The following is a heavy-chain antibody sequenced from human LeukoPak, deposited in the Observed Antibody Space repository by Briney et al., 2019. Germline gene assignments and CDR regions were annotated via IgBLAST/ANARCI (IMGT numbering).Heavy chain of an antibody. D-gene: IGHD1-7*01. V-gene: IGHV3-23*01. CDR1: GFTFNSYA. Sequence: GGSLRLSCAASGFTFNSYAMSWVRQAPGKGLEWVSAISGTGAGTYYADSVKGRFTISRDNSKNTLYLQMNSLRAEDTAVYYCAKEGGTGTRFDYWGQGTLVTVPS. CDR2: ISGTGAGT. J-gene: IGHJ4*02. CDR3: AKEGGTGTRFDY.